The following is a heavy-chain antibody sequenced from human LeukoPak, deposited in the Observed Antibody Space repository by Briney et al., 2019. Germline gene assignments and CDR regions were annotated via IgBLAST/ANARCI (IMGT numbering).Heavy chain of an antibody. J-gene: IGHJ3*02. CDR1: GSSIGAYS. D-gene: IGHD5-24*01. CDR2: IYTTGST. CDR3: ARHRAEMATITDDAFDM. Sequence: SETLSLTCTVSGSSIGAYSWSWIRQPPGKGLEWIGYIYTTGSTHHNPSLKSRVTMSLDRSKNQFSLRLTYVTAAGTAVFYCARHRAEMATITDDAFDMWGRGTMVTVSS. V-gene: IGHV4-4*09.